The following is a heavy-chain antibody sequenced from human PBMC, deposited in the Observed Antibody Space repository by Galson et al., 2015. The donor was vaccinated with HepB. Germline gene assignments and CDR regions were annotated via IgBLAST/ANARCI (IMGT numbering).Heavy chain of an antibody. D-gene: IGHD2-15*01. Sequence: SLRLSCAVSGFTFSSFSMSWVRQAPGRGLQWVSLISASGGSTFHADSVKGRFTISRDNSKNPLYLQMNSLRAEDTAVYYCARQEGYCSGGSCYGGIDPWGQGTLVTVSS. CDR2: ISASGGST. V-gene: IGHV3-23*01. CDR3: ARQEGYCSGGSCYGGIDP. J-gene: IGHJ5*02. CDR1: GFTFSSFS.